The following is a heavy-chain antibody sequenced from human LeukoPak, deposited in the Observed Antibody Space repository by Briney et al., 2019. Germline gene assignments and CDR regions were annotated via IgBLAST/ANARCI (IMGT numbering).Heavy chain of an antibody. Sequence: SETLSLTCTVSGYSLSSGYYWGWIRQPPGKGLEGIGSIYHSGSTYYNPSLKSRVTISVDTSKNQFSLKLSSVTAADTAVYYCARVGYSSVEDAFDIWGQGTMVTVSS. J-gene: IGHJ3*02. CDR3: ARVGYSSVEDAFDI. D-gene: IGHD6-19*01. CDR2: IYHSGST. V-gene: IGHV4-38-2*02. CDR1: GYSLSSGYY.